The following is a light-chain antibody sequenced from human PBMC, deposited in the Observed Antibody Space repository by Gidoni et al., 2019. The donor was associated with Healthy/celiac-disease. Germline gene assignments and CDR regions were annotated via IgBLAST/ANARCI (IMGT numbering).Light chain of an antibody. CDR1: QSISSY. V-gene: IGKV1-39*01. CDR3: QQSYTTPYT. J-gene: IGKJ2*01. Sequence: DIQMTQSPSSLSASVGDRVTITCRTRQSISSYLNWYQQKPGKAPKLLIYAGSSLQSGVPSRFSGSGSGTDFILTIGSLQPEDFGTYYCQQSYTTPYTFGQGTKLEIK. CDR2: AGS.